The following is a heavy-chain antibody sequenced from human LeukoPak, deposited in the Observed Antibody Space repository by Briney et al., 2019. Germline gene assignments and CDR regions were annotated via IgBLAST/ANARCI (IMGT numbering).Heavy chain of an antibody. D-gene: IGHD5-18*01. CDR3: ARGLDNYGYKFDY. CDR2: INQDGSEK. V-gene: IGHV3-7*01. CDR1: GFSFSSHW. J-gene: IGHJ4*02. Sequence: PGGSLRLSCAASGFSFSSHWMSWVRQAPGKGLEWVANINQDGSEKYYVDSVKGRFTISRDNAKNSLYLQMNSLRADDTAVYYCARGLDNYGYKFDYWGQGTLVTVSS.